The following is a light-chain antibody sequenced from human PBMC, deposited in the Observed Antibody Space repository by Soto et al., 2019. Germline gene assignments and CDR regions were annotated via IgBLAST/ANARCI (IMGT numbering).Light chain of an antibody. CDR3: SSYAGSNNYV. CDR1: SSDVGGYNY. V-gene: IGLV2-8*01. CDR2: ELT. Sequence: QSVLTQPPSASGSPGQSVTISWTGSSSDVGGYNYVSWYQHHPGKAPKLMIYELTKRPSGVPDRFSGSKSGNTASLTVSGLQAEDEADYYCSSYAGSNNYVFGTGTKLTVL. J-gene: IGLJ1*01.